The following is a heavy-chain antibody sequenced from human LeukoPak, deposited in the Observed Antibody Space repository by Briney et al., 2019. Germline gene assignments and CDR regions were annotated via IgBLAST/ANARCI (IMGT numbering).Heavy chain of an antibody. CDR3: AKGSSTFDY. CDR2: ISGGGGSI. Sequence: PGGSLRLSCAASGFTFSGYAMRWVRQAPGKGLEWVSAISGGGGSIYYADSVKGRFTISRDNSKNTLYLQMNSLRAEDTAVYYCAKGSSTFDYWGQGTLVTVSS. V-gene: IGHV3-23*01. J-gene: IGHJ4*02. CDR1: GFTFSGYA.